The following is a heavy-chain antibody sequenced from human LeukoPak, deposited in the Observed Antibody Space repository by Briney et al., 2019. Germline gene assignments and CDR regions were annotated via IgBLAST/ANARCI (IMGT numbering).Heavy chain of an antibody. J-gene: IGHJ5*02. CDR1: GGSVGRSNW. D-gene: IGHD2-2*01. CDR3: ARTEAFCSDTSCSNWFDP. CDR2: IHHSGST. Sequence: SETLSLTCAVSGGSVGRSNWWNWVRQPPGKGLEWIREIHHSGSTNYNPSLKGRVTMSVDKSKNQFSLKLSSVTAADTAVYYCARTEAFCSDTSCSNWFDPWGQGTLVTVSS. V-gene: IGHV4-4*02.